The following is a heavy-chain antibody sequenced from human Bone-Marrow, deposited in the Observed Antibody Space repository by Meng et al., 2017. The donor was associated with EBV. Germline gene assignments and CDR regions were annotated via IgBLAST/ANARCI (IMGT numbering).Heavy chain of an antibody. D-gene: IGHD5-24*01. Sequence: QVHLQGSGPRLVKPSETLSLTCTVSGGSVSSGSYYWSWIRQPPGKGLEWIGYIYYSGSTNYNPSLKSRVTISVDTSKNQFSLKLSSVTAADTAVYYCARRRLQFGYFDYWGQGTLVTVSS. CDR2: IYYSGST. CDR3: ARRRLQFGYFDY. J-gene: IGHJ4*02. CDR1: GGSVSSGSYY. V-gene: IGHV4-61*01.